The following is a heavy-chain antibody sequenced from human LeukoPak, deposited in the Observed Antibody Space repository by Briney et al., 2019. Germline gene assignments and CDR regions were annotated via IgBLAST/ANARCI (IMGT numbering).Heavy chain of an antibody. J-gene: IGHJ2*01. CDR1: GFPFSVYW. V-gene: IGHV3-7*04. Sequence: GGSLRLSCAASGFPFSVYWMSWVRQAPGKGLGWVANIKQDGSAKYYVDSVRGRLTISRDNAKNSLYLQMNSLRADDTAVYYCARDSGLRAFDLWGRGTLVTVSS. D-gene: IGHD3-10*01. CDR2: IKQDGSAK. CDR3: ARDSGLRAFDL.